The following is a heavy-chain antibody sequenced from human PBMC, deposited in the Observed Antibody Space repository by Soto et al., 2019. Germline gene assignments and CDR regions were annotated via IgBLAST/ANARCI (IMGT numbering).Heavy chain of an antibody. CDR2: IKPDGSEQ. CDR3: GVGLVVHGALLDH. J-gene: IGHJ4*02. Sequence: EVQLVASGGGLVQPGGSLRLSCAASGLTFSIFWMSWVRQVPGKGLEWVGNIKPDGSEQWYLDSVKGRFSISRDNAKNSLYLKMNSLRAEDTALYYCGVGLVVHGALLDHWGQGVLVTVSS. D-gene: IGHD2-15*01. V-gene: IGHV3-7*01. CDR1: GLTFSIFW.